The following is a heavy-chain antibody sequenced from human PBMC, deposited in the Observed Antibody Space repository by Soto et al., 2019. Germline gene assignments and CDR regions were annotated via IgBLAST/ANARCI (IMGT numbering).Heavy chain of an antibody. J-gene: IGHJ4*02. CDR2: ISAYNGNT. D-gene: IGHD3-16*01. Sequence: QVQLVQSGAEVKKPGASVKVSCKTSGYTFTNFGLSWVRQAPGQELEWMGWISAYNGNTNYAQNFQGRVTMTTDTSPSTAYMELRSVRSDDTAVYYSARGGTPIDYWGQGTLVTVSS. V-gene: IGHV1-18*01. CDR1: GYTFTNFG. CDR3: ARGGTPIDY.